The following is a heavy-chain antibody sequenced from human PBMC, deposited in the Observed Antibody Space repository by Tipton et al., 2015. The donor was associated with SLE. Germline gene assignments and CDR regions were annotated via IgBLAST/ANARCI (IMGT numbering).Heavy chain of an antibody. CDR3: ARASGDIMVYASRWFDP. D-gene: IGHD2-8*01. CDR1: GGSISSYY. Sequence: LSLTCTVSGGSISSYYWSWIRQPPGKGLEWIGYIYYSGSTNYNPSLKSRVTISVDTSKDQFSLKLSSVTAADTAVYYCARASGDIMVYASRWFDPWGQGTLVTVSP. J-gene: IGHJ5*02. CDR2: IYYSGST. V-gene: IGHV4-59*01.